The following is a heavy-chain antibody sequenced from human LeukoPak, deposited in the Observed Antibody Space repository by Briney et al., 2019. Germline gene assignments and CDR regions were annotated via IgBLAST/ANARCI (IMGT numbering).Heavy chain of an antibody. V-gene: IGHV3-7*01. J-gene: IGHJ4*02. CDR2: IKQDGSEK. CDR1: GFTFSRFW. Sequence: GGSLRLSCAASGFTFSRFWMSWVRQAPGKGLEWVANIKQDGSEKYYVDSVKGRFTISRDNAKNSLYLQVNSLRAEDTALYYCARDSTGYGYEEWNWGQGTLVTVSS. CDR3: ARDSTGYGYEEWN. D-gene: IGHD5-18*01.